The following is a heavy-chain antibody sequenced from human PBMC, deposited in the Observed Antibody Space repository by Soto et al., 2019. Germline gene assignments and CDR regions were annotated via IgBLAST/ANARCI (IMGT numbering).Heavy chain of an antibody. CDR2: IWYDGSNK. V-gene: IGHV3-33*01. CDR1: GFTFSSYG. CDR3: ARDAHFGVQYYFDY. D-gene: IGHD3-10*01. Sequence: GGSLRLSCAASGFTFSSYGMHWVRQAPGKGLEWVAVIWYDGSNKYYADSVKGRFTISRDNSKNTLYLQMNSLRAEDTAVYYCARDAHFGVQYYFDYWGQGTLVTVSS. J-gene: IGHJ4*02.